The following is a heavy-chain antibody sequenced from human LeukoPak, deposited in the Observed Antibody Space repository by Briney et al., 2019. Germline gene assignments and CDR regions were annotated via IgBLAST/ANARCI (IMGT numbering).Heavy chain of an antibody. CDR2: INWNGGST. Sequence: GGSLRLSCAASGFTFSSYGMSWVRQAPGKGLEWVSGINWNGGSTGYADSVKGRFTISRDNAKNSLYLQMNSLRAEDTALYYCARGAAAGLYYYYYYMDVWGKGTTVTVSS. CDR3: ARGAAAGLYYYYYYMDV. D-gene: IGHD6-13*01. CDR1: GFTFSSYG. J-gene: IGHJ6*03. V-gene: IGHV3-20*04.